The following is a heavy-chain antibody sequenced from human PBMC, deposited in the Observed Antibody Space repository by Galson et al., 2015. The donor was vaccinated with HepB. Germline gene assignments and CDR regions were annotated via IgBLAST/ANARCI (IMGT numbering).Heavy chain of an antibody. V-gene: IGHV3-30*18. J-gene: IGHJ4*02. CDR2: MSFDGSNK. Sequence: SLRLSCAASGFTFSTYGMHWVRQAPGKGLEWVAVMSFDGSNKYYADSVKGRFTISRDNSKNTLYLQMNSLRAEDTAVYYCAKKGSGSYYNLPDYWGQGTLVTVSS. CDR3: AKKGSGSYYNLPDY. D-gene: IGHD3-10*01. CDR1: GFTFSTYG.